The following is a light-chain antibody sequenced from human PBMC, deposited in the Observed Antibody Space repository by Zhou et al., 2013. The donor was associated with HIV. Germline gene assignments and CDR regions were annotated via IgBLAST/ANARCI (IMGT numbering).Light chain of an antibody. V-gene: IGKV1-5*03. Sequence: DIQMTQSPSSLSASVGDRVTITCRASQTISSYLNWYQQKPGKAPKVLIYKASNLESGVPSRFSASGSGTEFTLTISSLQPEDFATYYCQQYISYSPYTFGQGTKLEIK. CDR3: QQYISYSPYT. J-gene: IGKJ2*01. CDR1: QTISSY. CDR2: KAS.